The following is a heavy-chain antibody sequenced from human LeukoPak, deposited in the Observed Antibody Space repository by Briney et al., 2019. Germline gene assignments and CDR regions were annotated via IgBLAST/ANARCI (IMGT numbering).Heavy chain of an antibody. Sequence: ASVKVSCKASGYSFTSHYMHWVRQAPGQGLEWMGLINPSGSSTLYAQKFQGRVTMTRDMSSTTAYMELSSLRSEDTAVYYCATEYEGATVRTNWFDPWGQRTLVTVSS. V-gene: IGHV1-46*01. CDR3: ATEYEGATVRTNWFDP. J-gene: IGHJ5*02. CDR2: INPSGSST. D-gene: IGHD1-26*01. CDR1: GYSFTSHY.